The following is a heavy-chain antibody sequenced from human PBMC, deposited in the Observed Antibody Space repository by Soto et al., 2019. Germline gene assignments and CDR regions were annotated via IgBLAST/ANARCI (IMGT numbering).Heavy chain of an antibody. CDR2: MHTSGST. V-gene: IGHV4-4*07. CDR1: GVSISTYH. D-gene: IGHD5-12*01. Sequence: PSETLSLTCIVSGVSISTYHWSWIRQPAGKGLEWIGRMHTSGSTNYNPSLKSRVSMSVDTSRNHFSLEVSSVTAADTAVYYCARDEYGYGDSYDSWGQGTLVTVSS. J-gene: IGHJ4*02. CDR3: ARDEYGYGDSYDS.